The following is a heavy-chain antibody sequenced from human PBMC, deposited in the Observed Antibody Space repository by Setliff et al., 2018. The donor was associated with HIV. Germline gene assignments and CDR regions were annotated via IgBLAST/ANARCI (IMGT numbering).Heavy chain of an antibody. Sequence: ASVKVSCKASGYLFTGYYMHWVRQAPGQGLEWMGWINVNSGGTKYAQKFQGRVTMTRDTSISTAYMEVSSLRSDDTAVYYCARDRHGSGSYYSDYWGQGTLVTVSS. CDR1: GYLFTGYY. V-gene: IGHV1-2*02. D-gene: IGHD3-10*01. CDR2: INVNSGGT. CDR3: ARDRHGSGSYYSDY. J-gene: IGHJ4*02.